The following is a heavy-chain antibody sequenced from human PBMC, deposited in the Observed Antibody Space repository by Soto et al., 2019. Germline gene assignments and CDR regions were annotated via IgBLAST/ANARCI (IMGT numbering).Heavy chain of an antibody. D-gene: IGHD5-18*01. V-gene: IGHV4-30-2*01. CDR1: GGSISSGGYS. J-gene: IGHJ5*02. CDR3: ARTKTRGYSS. Sequence: QLQLQESGSGLVQPSQNLSLTCAVSGGSISSGGYSWSWIRQPPGKGLERIGYIYHSGNTYYNPSLKSRVTISVDRSKNQFSLKISSVTAVDTAVYYCARTKTRGYSSWGQRTMVTDSS. CDR2: IYHSGNT.